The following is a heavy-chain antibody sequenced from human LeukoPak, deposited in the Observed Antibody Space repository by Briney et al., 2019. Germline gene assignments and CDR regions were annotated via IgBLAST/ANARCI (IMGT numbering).Heavy chain of an antibody. J-gene: IGHJ3*02. D-gene: IGHD3-9*01. V-gene: IGHV1-3*03. CDR2: INAGNGNT. CDR3: ARERGDILTGFHAFDI. Sequence: ASVKVSCKASGYTFTSYAMHWVRQAPGQRLEWMGWINAGNGNTRYSQEFQGRVTITRDTSTSTTYMELSSLRSEDTAVYYCARERGDILTGFHAFDIWGQGTMVTVSS. CDR1: GYTFTSYA.